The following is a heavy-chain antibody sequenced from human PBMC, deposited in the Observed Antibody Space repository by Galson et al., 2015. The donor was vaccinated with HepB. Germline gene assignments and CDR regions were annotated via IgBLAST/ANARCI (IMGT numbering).Heavy chain of an antibody. CDR2: MSYDGSDI. CDR1: GFSISGSG. Sequence: SLRLSCAASGFSISGSGMHWVRQTPGKGLEWVACMSYDGSDIHYADSVKGRFTISRDTSKNTLLLQMNSLRTEDAGVYYCAKQEEFYDMRGYYFDFWGRGTLVTVSS. D-gene: IGHD2-15*01. CDR3: AKQEEFYDMRGYYFDF. V-gene: IGHV3-30*18. J-gene: IGHJ4*02.